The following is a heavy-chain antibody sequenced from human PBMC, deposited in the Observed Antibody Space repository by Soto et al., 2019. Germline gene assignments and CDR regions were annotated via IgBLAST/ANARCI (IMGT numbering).Heavy chain of an antibody. D-gene: IGHD6-13*01. J-gene: IGHJ6*02. Sequence: SETLSLTCTVSGGSISSYYWSWIRQPPGKGLEWIGYIYYSGSTNYNPSLKSRVTISVDTSKNQFSLKLSSVTAADTAVYYCARGVPIAAAGPYYYYYGMDVWGQGTTVTVSS. CDR2: IYYSGST. CDR3: ARGVPIAAAGPYYYYYGMDV. V-gene: IGHV4-59*01. CDR1: GGSISSYY.